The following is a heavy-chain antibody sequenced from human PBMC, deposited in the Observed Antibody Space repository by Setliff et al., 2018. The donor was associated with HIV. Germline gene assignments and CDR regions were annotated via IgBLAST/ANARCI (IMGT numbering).Heavy chain of an antibody. CDR3: TRVPYWFGELYYFDY. CDR2: IRSKAYGGTT. Sequence: GGSLRLSCTASGFTFGDYAMSWVHQAPGKGLEWVGFIRSKAYGGTTESAASVKGRFTISRDDSKSIAYLQMNTLKTEDTAVYYCTRVPYWFGELYYFDYWGQGTLVTVSS. CDR1: GFTFGDYA. J-gene: IGHJ4*02. V-gene: IGHV3-49*04. D-gene: IGHD3-10*01.